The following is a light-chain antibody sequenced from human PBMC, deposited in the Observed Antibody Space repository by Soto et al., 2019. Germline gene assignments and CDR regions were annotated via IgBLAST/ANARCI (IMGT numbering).Light chain of an antibody. CDR1: QSVSSF. Sequence: EIVMTQSPATLSLSPGEGAPLSCRASQSVSSFLAWYQQNPGQAPRLLIYDASNRATGIPARFSGSGSGTDFTLTISSLEPEDFAVYYCQQHTNWPLTFGGGTKVDIK. CDR3: QQHTNWPLT. V-gene: IGKV3-11*01. CDR2: DAS. J-gene: IGKJ4*01.